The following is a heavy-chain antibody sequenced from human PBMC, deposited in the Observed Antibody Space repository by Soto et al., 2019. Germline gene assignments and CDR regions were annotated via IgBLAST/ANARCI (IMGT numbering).Heavy chain of an antibody. CDR1: GDSVSIYIVA. Sequence: SRTLSLTGVISGDSVSIYIVAWDWIRQSPSRGLEWLGRTYYRSKWYYDYAASVKSRILISVDTSKNPFSMKLNSVPPEDAAVYYCANNHGYSLDYWGQGTQVTVS. CDR2: TYYRSKWYY. D-gene: IGHD5-12*01. CDR3: ANNHGYSLDY. V-gene: IGHV6-1*01. J-gene: IGHJ4*02.